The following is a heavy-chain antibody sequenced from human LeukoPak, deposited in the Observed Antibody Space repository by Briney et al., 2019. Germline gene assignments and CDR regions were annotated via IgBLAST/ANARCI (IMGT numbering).Heavy chain of an antibody. CDR3: ARVATGSYDWFDP. D-gene: IGHD3-10*01. CDR1: GFIFSRYG. V-gene: IGHV3-30*03. J-gene: IGHJ5*02. CDR2: VSYDGTET. Sequence: GGSLRLSCAASGFIFSRYGMHWVRQAPGKGLEWVAVVSYDGTETKYADSVKGRLNLSRDNSKNTLYLQMNSLRAEDTAVYFCARVATGSYDWFDPWGQGTLVTVSS.